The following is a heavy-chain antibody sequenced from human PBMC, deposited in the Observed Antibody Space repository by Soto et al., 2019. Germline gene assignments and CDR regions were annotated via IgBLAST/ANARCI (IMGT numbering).Heavy chain of an antibody. D-gene: IGHD5-18*01. CDR2: ISGSGGST. Sequence: PGGSLRLSCAASGFTFSSYAISWVRQAPGKGLEWVSAISGSGGSTYYADSVKGRFTISRDNSKNTLYLQMNSLRAEDTAVYYCAKARGYSYGRDFQHWGQGTLVTVSS. V-gene: IGHV3-23*01. CDR3: AKARGYSYGRDFQH. CDR1: GFTFSSYA. J-gene: IGHJ1*01.